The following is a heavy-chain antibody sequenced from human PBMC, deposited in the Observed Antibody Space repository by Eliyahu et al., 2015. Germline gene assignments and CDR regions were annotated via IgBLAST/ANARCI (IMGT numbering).Heavy chain of an antibody. D-gene: IGHD4-17*01. Sequence: EVQLVESGGGLVQPGGSLRLSCAASGFTFSSYDMHXVRQATGKGLEWVSAIGTAGDTYYPGSVKGRFTISRENAKNSLYLQMNSLRAGDTAVYYCARGFPTTVPPGRVYYYYGMDVWGQGTTVTVSS. J-gene: IGHJ6*02. CDR2: IGTAGDT. CDR3: ARGFPTTVPPGRVYYYYGMDV. V-gene: IGHV3-13*01. CDR1: GFTFSSYD.